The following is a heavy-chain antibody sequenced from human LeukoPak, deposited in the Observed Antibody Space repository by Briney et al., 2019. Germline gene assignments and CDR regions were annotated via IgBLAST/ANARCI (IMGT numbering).Heavy chain of an antibody. Sequence: PSETLSLTCTVSGGSISGGSYYWSWIRQPAGKGLEWIGRIYTSGSTNYNPSLKSRVTISVDTSKNQFSLKLSSVTAADTAVYYCASGGSYWAYWGQGTLVTVSS. CDR2: IYTSGST. CDR1: GGSISGGSYY. D-gene: IGHD1-26*01. V-gene: IGHV4-61*02. J-gene: IGHJ4*02. CDR3: ASGGSYWAY.